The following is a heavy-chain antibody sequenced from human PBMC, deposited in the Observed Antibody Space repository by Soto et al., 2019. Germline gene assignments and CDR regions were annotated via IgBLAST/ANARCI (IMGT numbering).Heavy chain of an antibody. Sequence: ASVKVSCKASGYTFTGYYMHWVRQAPGQGLEWMGWINPNSGVTNYAQKFQGRVTMTRDTSISTAYMELSRLRSDDTAVYYCASLDIAAAGTPFDYWGQGTLVTVSS. CDR3: ASLDIAAAGTPFDY. CDR2: INPNSGVT. CDR1: GYTFTGYY. D-gene: IGHD6-13*01. J-gene: IGHJ4*02. V-gene: IGHV1-2*02.